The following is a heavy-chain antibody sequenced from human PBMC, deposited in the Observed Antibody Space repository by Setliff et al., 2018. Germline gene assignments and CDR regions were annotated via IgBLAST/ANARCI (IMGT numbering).Heavy chain of an antibody. V-gene: IGHV4-39*07. Sequence: SSETLSLTCTVSGGSISTNSYYWGWIRQPPGKGLEWIGSMYFSGSTYYNPSLKSRVTISIDKSKNQFSLKMTSVTAADTAVYYCARAPRYFDSTGSYFDGWGQGTLVTVS. CDR2: MYFSGST. D-gene: IGHD3-22*01. CDR1: GGSISTNSYY. J-gene: IGHJ4*02. CDR3: ARAPRYFDSTGSYFDG.